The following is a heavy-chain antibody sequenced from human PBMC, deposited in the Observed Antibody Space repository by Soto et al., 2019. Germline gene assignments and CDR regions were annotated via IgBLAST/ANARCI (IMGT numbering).Heavy chain of an antibody. V-gene: IGHV4-59*01. J-gene: IGHJ4*02. CDR3: ARAESSSSEAFDY. CDR1: GSSISDYY. Sequence: PSETLSLTSPVSGSSISDYYWSWVRQPPGKGLEWIGHINYRRSTNYNPSLKSRVTISMDTSKNQFSLKLSSVTAADTAVYYCARAESSSSEAFDYWGRGTLVTVSS. CDR2: INYRRST. D-gene: IGHD6-6*01.